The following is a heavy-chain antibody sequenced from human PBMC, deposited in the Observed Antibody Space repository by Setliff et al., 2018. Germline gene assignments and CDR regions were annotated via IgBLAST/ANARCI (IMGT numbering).Heavy chain of an antibody. CDR2: INTNTGDT. V-gene: IGHV1-2*02. CDR1: GYTFTDFY. J-gene: IGHJ1*01. Sequence: ASVKVSCKTSGYTFTDFYIQWVRQAPGQGLEWMGWINTNTGDTNYAQKFQGRVTMTRDPAAKIVFMELNGLRSDDTAVYYCARDVTGTYNGRLEHWGLGTLVTVSS. CDR3: ARDVTGTYNGRLEH. D-gene: IGHD1-1*01.